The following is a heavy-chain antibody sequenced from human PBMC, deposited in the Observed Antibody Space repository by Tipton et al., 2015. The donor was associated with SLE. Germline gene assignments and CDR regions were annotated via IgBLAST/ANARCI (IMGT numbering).Heavy chain of an antibody. CDR1: GFTFSGFE. CDR3: ARRGLRGVCDAFDI. CDR2: ISSGGDTT. D-gene: IGHD3-16*01. J-gene: IGHJ3*02. Sequence: GSLRLSCAASGFTFSGFEMNWVRQAPGKGLEWVSYISSGGDTTYYADSVKGRFTVSRDNAKNALYLQMNSLRAEDTAVYYCARRGLRGVCDAFDIWGQGTMVAVSS. V-gene: IGHV3-48*03.